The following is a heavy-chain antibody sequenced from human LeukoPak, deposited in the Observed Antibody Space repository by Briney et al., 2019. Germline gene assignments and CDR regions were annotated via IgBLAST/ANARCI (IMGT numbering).Heavy chain of an antibody. CDR2: IYHSGST. J-gene: IGHJ4*02. D-gene: IGHD3-22*01. V-gene: IGHV4-30-2*01. CDR1: GGSISSGGYS. CDR3: ARVPDSSGYYYDY. Sequence: PSQTLSFACAVSGGSISSGGYSWSWIRQPPGKGLEWIGYIYHSGSTYYNPSLKSRVTISVDRSKNQFSLKLSSATAADTAVYYCARVPDSSGYYYDYWGQGTLVIVSS.